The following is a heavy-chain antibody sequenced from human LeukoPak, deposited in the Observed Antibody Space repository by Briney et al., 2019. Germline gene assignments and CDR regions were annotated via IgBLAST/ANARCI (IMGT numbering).Heavy chain of an antibody. CDR3: VRDRGGGSGYSRYFDL. Sequence: GGSLRLSCAASGFTFRNYGMHWVRQAPGKGLEWVAVIWYDGSNQYYADSVKGRFTISRDNSKMILYLQMNSLRAEDTAVYYCVRDRGGGSGYSRYFDLWGQGTLVTVSS. CDR1: GFTFRNYG. J-gene: IGHJ5*02. CDR2: IWYDGSNQ. V-gene: IGHV3-33*01. D-gene: IGHD3-22*01.